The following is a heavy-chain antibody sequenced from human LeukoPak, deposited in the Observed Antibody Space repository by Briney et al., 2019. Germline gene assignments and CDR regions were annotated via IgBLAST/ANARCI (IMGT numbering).Heavy chain of an antibody. CDR3: ARRYSSSPFNYFDP. D-gene: IGHD6-6*01. J-gene: IGHJ5*02. CDR2: IYETGST. V-gene: IGHV4-39*01. CDR1: GGSISSSSHY. Sequence: SETLSLTCTVSGGSISSSSHYWGWIRQPPGKGLEFIGNIYETGSTYYNPSLKSRVTIFVVTSKNQFSLRLSSVTAADTALYYCARRYSSSPFNYFDPWGQGTLVTVSS.